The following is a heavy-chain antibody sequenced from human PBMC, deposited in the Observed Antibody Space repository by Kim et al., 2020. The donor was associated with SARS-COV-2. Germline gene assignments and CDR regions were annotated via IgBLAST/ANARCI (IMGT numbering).Heavy chain of an antibody. D-gene: IGHD3-22*01. Sequence: YATPGKGRFTISRDDSKNTLYLQMNSLKTEDTAVYYCTTDVVTMIVVVNSWGQGTLVTVSS. J-gene: IGHJ4*02. CDR3: TTDVVTMIVVVNS. V-gene: IGHV3-15*01.